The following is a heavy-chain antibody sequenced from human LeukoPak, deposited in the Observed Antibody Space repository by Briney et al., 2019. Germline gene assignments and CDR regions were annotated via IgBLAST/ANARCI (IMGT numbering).Heavy chain of an antibody. V-gene: IGHV1-18*01. CDR1: GYTFTGYY. Sequence: GASVKVSCKAAGYTFTGYYIHWVRQVPGQGLEWMGWISAYNGNTNYAQKFQGRVTITADESTSTAYMELSSLRSEDTAVYYCAGPTPYSSSWEDAFDIWGQGTMVTVSS. CDR2: ISAYNGNT. D-gene: IGHD6-13*01. J-gene: IGHJ3*02. CDR3: AGPTPYSSSWEDAFDI.